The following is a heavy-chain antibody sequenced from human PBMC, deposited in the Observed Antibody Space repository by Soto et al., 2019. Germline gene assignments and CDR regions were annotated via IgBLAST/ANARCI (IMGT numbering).Heavy chain of an antibody. Sequence: GTLYTPSTVFGGSISSYYWTWFRQPPGKGLEWIGSIYYSGRTNYNPSLKSRVTISADTSKKQFSLKLTSVTAADTAVYYCSLDGYAGSGSQYTELWG. D-gene: IGHD3-10*01. CDR3: SLDGYAGSGSQYTEL. CDR1: GGSISSYY. V-gene: IGHV4-59*01. J-gene: IGHJ2*01. CDR2: IYYSGRT.